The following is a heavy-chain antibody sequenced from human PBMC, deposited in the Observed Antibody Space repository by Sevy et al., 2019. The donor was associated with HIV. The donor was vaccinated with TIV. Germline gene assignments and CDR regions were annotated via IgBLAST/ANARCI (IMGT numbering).Heavy chain of an antibody. Sequence: SETLSLTCTVSGGSISSGGYYWSWIRQHPGKGLEWIGYIYYSGSTYYHPSLKSRVTISVDTSKNQFSLKLSSVTAADTAVYYCARHRWLQSPPDYWGQGTLVTVSS. V-gene: IGHV4-31*03. CDR2: IYYSGST. D-gene: IGHD5-12*01. CDR3: ARHRWLQSPPDY. J-gene: IGHJ4*02. CDR1: GGSISSGGYY.